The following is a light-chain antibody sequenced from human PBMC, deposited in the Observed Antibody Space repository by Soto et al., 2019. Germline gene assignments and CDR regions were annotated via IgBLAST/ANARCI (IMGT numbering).Light chain of an antibody. CDR1: QSVSSN. CDR2: GAS. CDR3: QQYHDWVT. J-gene: IGKJ4*01. Sequence: ETVMAQSPGTLSVSPGEIATLYFGTSQSVSSNLAWYQQKPGQAPRLLIYGASTRATGIPARFSGSGSGTEFTLTISYLRPEDSAVYFCQQYHDWVTFGGGTKVDIK. V-gene: IGKV3D-15*01.